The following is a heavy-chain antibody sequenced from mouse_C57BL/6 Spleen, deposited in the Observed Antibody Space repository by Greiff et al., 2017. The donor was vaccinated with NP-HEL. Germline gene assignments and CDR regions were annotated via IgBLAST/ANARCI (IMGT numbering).Heavy chain of an antibody. CDR2: IYPGSGST. CDR3: ARGYYGSGGLSY. CDR1: GYTFTSYW. D-gene: IGHD1-1*01. V-gene: IGHV1-55*01. Sequence: VQLQQPGAELVKPGASVKMSCKASGYTFTSYWITWVKQRPGQGLEWIGDIYPGSGSTNYNEKFTGKATLTVDTSSSTAYMQLSSLTSEDSAVYYCARGYYGSGGLSYWGQGTLVTVSA. J-gene: IGHJ3*01.